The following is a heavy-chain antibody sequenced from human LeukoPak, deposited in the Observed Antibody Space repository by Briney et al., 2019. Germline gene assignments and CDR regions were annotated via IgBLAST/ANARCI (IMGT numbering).Heavy chain of an antibody. D-gene: IGHD1-1*01. J-gene: IGHJ4*02. Sequence: GGSLRLSCAASGFIFSNDAMHWVRQAPGKGLEWVAFIWFDGSDKHYADSVKGRFTISRDNSEDTLYLQMNSLRAEDTAVYYCVRDPSGSGFAFDSWGQGALVTVSS. CDR1: GFIFSNDA. CDR2: IWFDGSDK. CDR3: VRDPSGSGFAFDS. V-gene: IGHV3-33*01.